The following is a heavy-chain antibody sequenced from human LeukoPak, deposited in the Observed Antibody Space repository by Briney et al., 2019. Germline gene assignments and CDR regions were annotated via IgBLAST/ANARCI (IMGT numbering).Heavy chain of an antibody. CDR3: AKDTYYYDSSAYLGSDY. CDR2: IRYDGSNK. Sequence: PGGSLTLSCAASGFTFSSYGMHWVRQAPGKGLEWVAFIRYDGSNKYYADSVKGRFTISRDNSKNTLYLQMNSLRAEDTAVYYCAKDTYYYDSSAYLGSDYWGQGTLVTVSS. D-gene: IGHD3-22*01. J-gene: IGHJ4*02. V-gene: IGHV3-30*02. CDR1: GFTFSSYG.